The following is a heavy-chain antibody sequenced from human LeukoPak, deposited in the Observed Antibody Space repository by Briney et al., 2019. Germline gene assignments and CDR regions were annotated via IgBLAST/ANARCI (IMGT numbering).Heavy chain of an antibody. CDR3: ARARYQLLGGRSTGYYGMDV. CDR1: GGSISSGGYS. V-gene: IGHV4-30-2*01. J-gene: IGHJ6*02. D-gene: IGHD2-2*01. Sequence: SETLSLTCAVSGGSISSGGYSWSWIRQPPGKGLEWIGYIYHSGSTYYNPSLKSRVTISVDRSKNQFSLKLSSVTAADTAVYYCARARYQLLGGRSTGYYGMDVWGQGTTVTVSS. CDR2: IYHSGST.